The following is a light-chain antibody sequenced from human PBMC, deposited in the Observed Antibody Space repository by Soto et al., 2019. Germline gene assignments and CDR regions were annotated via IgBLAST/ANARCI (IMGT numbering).Light chain of an antibody. V-gene: IGKV1D-12*01. Sequence: DTQMTQSPSSVSASVGDRVTISCRASQDIDRWLAWFQHKPGKAPKLLISTASSLQSGVPSRFSGSGSGTDFTLTIASLQFEDFATYYCLQSDTFPYTFGLGTKLEIK. J-gene: IGKJ2*01. CDR2: TAS. CDR1: QDIDRW. CDR3: LQSDTFPYT.